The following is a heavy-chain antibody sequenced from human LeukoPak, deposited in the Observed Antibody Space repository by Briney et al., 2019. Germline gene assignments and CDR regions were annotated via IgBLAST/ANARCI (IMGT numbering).Heavy chain of an antibody. Sequence: SETLSLTCTVSGGSISSSSYYWGWIRQPPGKGLVWIGSIYYSGSTYYNPSLKSRVTISVDTSKNQFSLKLSSVTAADTAVYYCARTYYDSSGYYSPAPFDYWGQGTLVTVSS. CDR2: IYYSGST. V-gene: IGHV4-39*01. CDR3: ARTYYDSSGYYSPAPFDY. CDR1: GGSISSSSYY. J-gene: IGHJ4*02. D-gene: IGHD3-22*01.